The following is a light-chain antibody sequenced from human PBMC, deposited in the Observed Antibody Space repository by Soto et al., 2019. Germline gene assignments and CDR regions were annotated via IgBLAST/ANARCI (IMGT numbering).Light chain of an antibody. V-gene: IGLV2-14*03. CDR2: GVS. J-gene: IGLJ2*01. CDR3: SSYTSTNTLV. Sequence: QSALTQPASVSGSPGQSITISCTGTSSDVGDYNYVSWYHQHPGKAPKLIIYGVSNRPSGISNRFSGSKSGNTASLTISGLQAEDEAEYYCSSYTSTNTLVFGGGTKVTVL. CDR1: SSDVGDYNY.